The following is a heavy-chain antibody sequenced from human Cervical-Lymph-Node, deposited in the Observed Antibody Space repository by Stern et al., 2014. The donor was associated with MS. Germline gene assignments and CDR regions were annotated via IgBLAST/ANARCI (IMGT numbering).Heavy chain of an antibody. Sequence: VQLVQSGAVVKKPGESLKISCRASGYRFPINWIGWVRQMPGKGLEWMGFLYPGDSDTRYSPSFQGPVTISADNSLSTAYLQWSRLKASDTARYYCAIQSAWQQLAQPFDYWGQGTLVTVSS. CDR1: GYRFPINW. CDR3: AIQSAWQQLAQPFDY. CDR2: LYPGDSDT. D-gene: IGHD6-13*01. V-gene: IGHV5-51*01. J-gene: IGHJ4*02.